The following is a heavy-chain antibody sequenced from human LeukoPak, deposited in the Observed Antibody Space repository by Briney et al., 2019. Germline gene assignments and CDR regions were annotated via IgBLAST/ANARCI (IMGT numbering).Heavy chain of an antibody. J-gene: IGHJ3*02. V-gene: IGHV3-33*03. D-gene: IGHD4-17*01. CDR3: ATQNYGDYVFAFDI. CDR2: ILSDGSKE. Sequence: PGGSLRLSCAASGFTFSSYGMHWVRQAPGKGLEWVAVILSDGSKEFYTDSVKGRFTISRDNAKNSLYLQMNSLRAEDTAVYYCATQNYGDYVFAFDIWGQGTMVTVSS. CDR1: GFTFSSYG.